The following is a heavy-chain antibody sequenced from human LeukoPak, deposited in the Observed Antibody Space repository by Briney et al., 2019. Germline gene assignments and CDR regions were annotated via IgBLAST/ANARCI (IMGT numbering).Heavy chain of an antibody. V-gene: IGHV3-23*01. CDR1: GFTFSNYA. Sequence: GASLRLSCVASGFTFSNYAMSWVRQAPGKRLEWVSAVTGRGSSTYYADSVKGRFTISRDNSRNTLLLQMNSLRAEDTAIYYCAKWGDFDILTGYYVSDFWGQGTLVTVSS. D-gene: IGHD3-9*01. J-gene: IGHJ4*02. CDR3: AKWGDFDILTGYYVSDF. CDR2: VTGRGSST.